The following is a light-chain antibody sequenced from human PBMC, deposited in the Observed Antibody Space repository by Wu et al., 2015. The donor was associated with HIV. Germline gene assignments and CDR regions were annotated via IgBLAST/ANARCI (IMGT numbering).Light chain of an antibody. Sequence: DIQLTQFPSFLSASVGDRVTITCRASQGISNYLAWYQQKPGKAPKVLIYAASTLQRGVPSRFSGSGSGTDFTLTIASFESEDFAQYYCQHRQNWPLTFGGGTKVEIK. V-gene: IGKV1-9*01. J-gene: IGKJ4*01. CDR2: AAS. CDR3: QHRQNWPLT. CDR1: QGISNY.